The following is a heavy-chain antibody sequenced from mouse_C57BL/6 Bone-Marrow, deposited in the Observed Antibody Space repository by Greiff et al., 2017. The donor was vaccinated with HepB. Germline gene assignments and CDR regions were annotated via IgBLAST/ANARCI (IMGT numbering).Heavy chain of an antibody. D-gene: IGHD3-2*02. J-gene: IGHJ1*03. CDR3: ARVGGTAQAPYWYFDV. CDR1: GYTFTSYG. Sequence: QVQLQQSGAELARPGASVKLSCKASGYTFTSYGISWVKQRTGQGLEWIGEIYPRSGNTYYNEKFKGKATLTAGKSSSTAYMELRSLTSEDSAVYFCARVGGTAQAPYWYFDVWGTGTTVTVSS. CDR2: IYPRSGNT. V-gene: IGHV1-81*01.